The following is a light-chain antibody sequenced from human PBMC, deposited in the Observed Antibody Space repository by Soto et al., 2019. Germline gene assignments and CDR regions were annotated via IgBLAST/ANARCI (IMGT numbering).Light chain of an antibody. J-gene: IGKJ5*01. CDR2: GAS. CDR1: QNLGTLY. CDR3: QQYNNWPPTT. V-gene: IGKV3-15*01. Sequence: EIVLAQSPGTPAFSAGAGGHLSLRATQNLGTLYLAWFQQKSGQAPRLLIYGASTRAPGFPARFSGSGSGTDFTLTISSLQSEDFAVYYCQQYNNWPPTTFGQGTRLEIK.